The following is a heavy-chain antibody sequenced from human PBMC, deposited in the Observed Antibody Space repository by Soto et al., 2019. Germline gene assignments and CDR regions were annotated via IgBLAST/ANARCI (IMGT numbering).Heavy chain of an antibody. J-gene: IGHJ4*02. CDR1: GFTFSSYG. Sequence: PGGSLRLSCAASGFTFSSYGMHWVRQAPGKGLEWVAVISYDGSNKYYADSVKGRFTISRDNSKNTLYLQMNSLRAEDTAVYYCARGRPVAGIDYWGQGTLVTVSS. V-gene: IGHV3-30*03. CDR3: ARGRPVAGIDY. CDR2: ISYDGSNK. D-gene: IGHD6-19*01.